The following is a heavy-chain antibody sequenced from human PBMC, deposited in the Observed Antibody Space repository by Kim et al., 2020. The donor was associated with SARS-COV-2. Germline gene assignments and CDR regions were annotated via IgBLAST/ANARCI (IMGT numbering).Heavy chain of an antibody. V-gene: IGHV1-69*01. D-gene: IGHD3-22*01. Sequence: AQTFQGRVTITADESTSTAYMELSSLRSEDTAVYYCARDLDSSGYPHLRLWGQGTLVTVSS. J-gene: IGHJ4*02. CDR3: ARDLDSSGYPHLRL.